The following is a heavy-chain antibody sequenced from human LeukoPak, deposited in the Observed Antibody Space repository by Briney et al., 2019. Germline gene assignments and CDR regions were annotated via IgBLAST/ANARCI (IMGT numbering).Heavy chain of an antibody. CDR2: IYYSGST. V-gene: IGHV4-59*01. CDR3: ARDVGAVAGFYFDY. J-gene: IGHJ4*02. CDR1: GASISSYY. D-gene: IGHD6-19*01. Sequence: SETLSLTCTVSGASISSYYWSWIRQPPGKGLEWIGYIYYSGSTNYNPSLKSRVTISVDTSKNQFSLKLSSVTAADTAVYYCARDVGAVAGFYFDYWGQGTLVTVSS.